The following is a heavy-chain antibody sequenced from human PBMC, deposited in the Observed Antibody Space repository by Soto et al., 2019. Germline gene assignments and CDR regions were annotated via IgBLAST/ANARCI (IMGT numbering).Heavy chain of an antibody. CDR3: ASEFYPSTWNKLTYFDL. CDR1: GGSFTTYP. J-gene: IGHJ2*01. Sequence: QVQLVQSEAEVRNPGSSVKVSCKVSGGSFTTYPISWVRQPPGQGLEWMGATVPIFGTPNYALKFQDRVTIAADRSTTTVYMELRGLKSEDTAVYYCASEFYPSTWNKLTYFDLWGRGTLVAISS. V-gene: IGHV1-69*06. D-gene: IGHD1-1*01. CDR2: TVPIFGTP.